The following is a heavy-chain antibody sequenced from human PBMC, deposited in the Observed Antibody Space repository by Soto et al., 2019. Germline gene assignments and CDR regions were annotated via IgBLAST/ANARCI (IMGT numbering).Heavy chain of an antibody. J-gene: IGHJ4*02. V-gene: IGHV3-33*01. CDR3: ARDGDVNTGFGKDY. Sequence: PWGSLRLSCAASGFAFISYGMHLFRHSPGKGLEWVAFIWHDGGNKFYAESVKGRFTISRDNSKNTLYLQMTSLSAEDTAMYYCARDGDVNTGFGKDYWGQGTLVTVSS. D-gene: IGHD3-16*01. CDR1: GFAFISYG. CDR2: IWHDGGNK.